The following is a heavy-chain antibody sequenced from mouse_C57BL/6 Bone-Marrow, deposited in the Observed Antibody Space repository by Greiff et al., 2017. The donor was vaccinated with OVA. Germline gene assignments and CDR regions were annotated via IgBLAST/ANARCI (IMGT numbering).Heavy chain of an antibody. V-gene: IGHV6-3*01. CDR2: IRLKSDNYAT. Sequence: EVMLVESGGGLVQPGGSMKLSCVASGFTFSNYWMNWVRQSPEKGLEWVAQIRLKSDNYATHYAESVKGRFTISRDDSKSSVYLQMNNLRAEDTGIYYCTDPCSNYSWFAYWGQGTLVTVSA. D-gene: IGHD2-5*01. J-gene: IGHJ3*01. CDR3: TDPCSNYSWFAY. CDR1: GFTFSNYW.